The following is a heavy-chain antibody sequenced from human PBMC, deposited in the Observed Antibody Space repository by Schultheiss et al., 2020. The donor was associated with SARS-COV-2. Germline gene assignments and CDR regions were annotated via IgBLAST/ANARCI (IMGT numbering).Heavy chain of an antibody. Sequence: GESLKISCAASGFTFSNAWMNWVRQAPGKGLEWVAVISYDGSNKYYADSVKGRFTISRDNAKNTLYLQMNSLRAEDTAVYYCARERYCSSTSCYYYGMDVWGQGTTVTVSS. CDR3: ARERYCSSTSCYYYGMDV. CDR2: ISYDGSNK. D-gene: IGHD2-2*01. V-gene: IGHV3-30*03. J-gene: IGHJ6*02. CDR1: GFTFSNAW.